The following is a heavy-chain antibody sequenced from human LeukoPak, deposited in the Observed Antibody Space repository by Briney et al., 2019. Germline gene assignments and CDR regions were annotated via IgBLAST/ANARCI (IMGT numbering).Heavy chain of an antibody. CDR2: ISYDGSNK. Sequence: GGSLRLSCAASGFTFSSYAMHWVRQAPGKGLEWVAVISYDGSNKYYADSVKGRFTISRDNSKNTLYLQMNSLRAEDTAVYYCARDRMDFWSGYCNWFGPWGQGTLVTVSS. CDR3: ARDRMDFWSGYCNWFGP. J-gene: IGHJ5*02. CDR1: GFTFSSYA. D-gene: IGHD3-3*01. V-gene: IGHV3-30-3*01.